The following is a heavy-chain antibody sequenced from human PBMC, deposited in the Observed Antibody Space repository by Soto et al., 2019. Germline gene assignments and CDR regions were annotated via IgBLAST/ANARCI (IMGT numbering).Heavy chain of an antibody. Sequence: ASVKVSCKASGGTFSSYTISWVRQAPGQGLEWMGRIIPILGIANYAQKFQGRVTITADKSTSTAYMELSSLRSEDTAVYYCARDVGRGGGDYWGQGTLVTVSS. CDR1: GGTFSSYT. D-gene: IGHD2-15*01. V-gene: IGHV1-69*04. CDR2: IIPILGIA. J-gene: IGHJ4*02. CDR3: ARDVGRGGGDY.